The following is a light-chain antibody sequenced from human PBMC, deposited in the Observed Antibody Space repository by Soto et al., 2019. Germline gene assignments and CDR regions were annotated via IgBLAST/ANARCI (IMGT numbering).Light chain of an antibody. CDR3: QQYNSYSLVT. CDR1: QSISSW. CDR2: KAS. J-gene: IGKJ1*01. Sequence: DIQMTQSPSTLSASVGDRVTITCRASQSISSWLAWYQQKPGKAPKLLIYKASSLESGVPSRFSGSGSGTEFPLTISSLQPDDFATYYCQQYNSYSLVTFGQGTKVEIK. V-gene: IGKV1-5*03.